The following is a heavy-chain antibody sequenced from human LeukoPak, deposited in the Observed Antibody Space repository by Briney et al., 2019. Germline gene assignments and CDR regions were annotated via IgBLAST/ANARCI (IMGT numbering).Heavy chain of an antibody. J-gene: IGHJ6*04. V-gene: IGHV3-15*01. CDR1: GFTFSNAW. CDR2: IKSKSEDGTT. Sequence: GGSLRLSCAASGFTFSNAWMSWVRQAPGKGLEWVGRIKSKSEDGTTDYAAPVKGRFTISRDYSKNTLYLQMNSLKTEDTAVYYCTRGGGGMDVWGKGATVTVSS. CDR3: TRGGGGMDV.